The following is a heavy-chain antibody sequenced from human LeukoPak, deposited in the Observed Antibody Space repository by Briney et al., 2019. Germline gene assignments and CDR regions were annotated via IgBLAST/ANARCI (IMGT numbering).Heavy chain of an antibody. CDR1: GFSLSSSGVN. Sequence: ESGPTLVRPTQTLTLTCTLSGFSLSSSGVNVGWIRQPPGGALEWLALIYWDDDKRYGPSLKNRVAITRDTSKNQVVLTVTNMDPVDTGTYYCVYRRTSGGDFGFWDQGTLVTGSS. J-gene: IGHJ4*02. D-gene: IGHD1-26*01. V-gene: IGHV2-5*05. CDR3: VYRRTSGGDFGF. CDR2: IYWDDDK.